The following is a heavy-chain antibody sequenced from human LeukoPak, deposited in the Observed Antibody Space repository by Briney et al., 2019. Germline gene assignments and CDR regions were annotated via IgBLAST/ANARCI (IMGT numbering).Heavy chain of an antibody. CDR2: INPNSGGT. D-gene: IGHD3-22*01. J-gene: IGHJ4*02. CDR1: GYTFTGYY. Sequence: SVKVSCKASGYTFTGYYMHWVRQAPGQGLEWMGWINPNSGGTNYAQKFQGRVTMTRDTSISTAYMELSRLRSDDTAVYYCARDRRVYYDSSGYSWWSFDYWGQGTLVTVSS. V-gene: IGHV1-2*02. CDR3: ARDRRVYYDSSGYSWWSFDY.